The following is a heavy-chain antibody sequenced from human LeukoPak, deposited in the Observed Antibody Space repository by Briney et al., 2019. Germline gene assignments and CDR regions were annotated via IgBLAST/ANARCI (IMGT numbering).Heavy chain of an antibody. Sequence: MTGGSLRLSCAASAFTFSSYDMNWVRQAPGKGLEWVSSISSSGSHIYYADSVRGRFTVSRDNAKNSLFLQMNSLRAEDTAVYYCARGPSSAIDYWGQGTLVTVSS. CDR3: ARGPSSAIDY. CDR1: AFTFSSYD. D-gene: IGHD2-2*01. V-gene: IGHV3-21*01. CDR2: ISSSGSHI. J-gene: IGHJ4*02.